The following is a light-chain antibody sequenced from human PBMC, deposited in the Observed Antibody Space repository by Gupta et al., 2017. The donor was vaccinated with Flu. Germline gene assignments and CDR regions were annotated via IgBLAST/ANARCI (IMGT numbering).Light chain of an antibody. CDR3: QSADSLGTTVI. V-gene: IGLV3-25*03. CDR1: ALAKQY. CDR2: KDT. J-gene: IGLJ2*01. Sequence: VTCSGDALAKQYAFWYQQKPGQAPIPMIYKDTERPSGIPERFSGSSSGTTVTLIITGVQAEDEADYYCQSADSLGTTVIFGGGTKLTVL.